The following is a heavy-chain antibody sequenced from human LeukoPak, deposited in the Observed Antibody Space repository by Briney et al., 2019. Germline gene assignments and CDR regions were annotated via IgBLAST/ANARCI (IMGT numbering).Heavy chain of an antibody. CDR1: GGSISSSSYY. CDR2: IYYRGST. J-gene: IGHJ4*02. D-gene: IGHD5-12*01. Sequence: SETLSLTCTVSGGSISSSSYYWGWIRQPPGKGLEWIGSIYYRGSTYYNPSLKSRVTISVDTSTNQFSLKLSSVTAADTAVYYCARHRGYSGYDFLFDYWGQGTLVTVSS. V-gene: IGHV4-39*01. CDR3: ARHRGYSGYDFLFDY.